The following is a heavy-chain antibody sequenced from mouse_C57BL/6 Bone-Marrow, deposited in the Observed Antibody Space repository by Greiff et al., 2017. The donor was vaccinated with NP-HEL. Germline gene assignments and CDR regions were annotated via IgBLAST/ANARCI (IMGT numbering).Heavy chain of an antibody. CDR2: ILPGSGST. Sequence: FQLQQSEAKLMKPGASGRLSCKATGYPFTGSWIEGVKQRPGHGLEWIGEILPGSGSTNYNEKFKGKATFPADTSSNTAYMQLSSLTTEDSAIYYCARGTTVDYWGQGTTLTVSS. V-gene: IGHV1-9*01. CDR3: ARGTTVDY. D-gene: IGHD1-1*01. CDR1: GYPFTGSW. J-gene: IGHJ2*01.